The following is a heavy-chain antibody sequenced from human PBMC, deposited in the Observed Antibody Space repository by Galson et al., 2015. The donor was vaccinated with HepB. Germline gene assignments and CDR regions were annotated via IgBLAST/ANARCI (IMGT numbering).Heavy chain of an antibody. V-gene: IGHV5-51*01. CDR1: GYSFTNYW. CDR3: SRYTSAYYYYYGMDV. CDR2: IYPGDSDT. Sequence: QSGAEVKKPGESLKISCKGSGYSFTNYWIGWVRQMPGKGLEWMGIIYPGDSDTRYSPSFQGQVTISADKSISTAYLQWSSLKASDTAMYYCSRYTSAYYYYYGMDVWVQATTVTVSS. J-gene: IGHJ6*02.